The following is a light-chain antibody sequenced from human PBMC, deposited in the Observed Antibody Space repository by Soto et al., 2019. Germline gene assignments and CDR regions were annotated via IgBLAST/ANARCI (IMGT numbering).Light chain of an antibody. CDR3: QQYYSTPLT. J-gene: IGKJ4*01. Sequence: DIVMTQSPDSLAVSLGERATINCKSSQSVLYSSNNKNYLAWYQQKPGQPPKLLIYWASTRESGVPDRFSGSGPGTDFTLTISSLQAEDGAVYYCQQYYSTPLTFGGGTKVEIK. V-gene: IGKV4-1*01. CDR2: WAS. CDR1: QSVLYSSNNKNY.